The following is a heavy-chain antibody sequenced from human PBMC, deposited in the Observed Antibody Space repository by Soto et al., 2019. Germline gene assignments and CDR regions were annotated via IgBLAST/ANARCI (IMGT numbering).Heavy chain of an antibody. CDR1: GGSITSSGW. Sequence: QVQLQESGPGLVKPSETLSLTCAVSGGSITSSGWWSWVRQPPGKGLEWIGETHYYARTNYSPSLKSRVTISLDKSENQLSLKLTSVTAADTAVYYCAREGGGPDALDIWGQGAMVTVSS. CDR3: AREGGGPDALDI. V-gene: IGHV4-4*02. D-gene: IGHD3-16*01. CDR2: THYYART. J-gene: IGHJ3*02.